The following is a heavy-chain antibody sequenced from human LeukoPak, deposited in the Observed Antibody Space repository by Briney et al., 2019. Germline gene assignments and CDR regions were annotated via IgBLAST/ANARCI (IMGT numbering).Heavy chain of an antibody. J-gene: IGHJ5*02. CDR1: GYIFTGYH. V-gene: IGHV1-2*02. D-gene: IGHD5-24*01. Sequence: ASARVSRKASGYIFTGYHIHWVRQAPGQGVEWMGWIYPNSGGTNYAQKFQGRVTMTRDTSITTVYMELSRLTSDDTAVYYCARVAVEMASWLDPWGQGTLVSVSS. CDR2: IYPNSGGT. CDR3: ARVAVEMASWLDP.